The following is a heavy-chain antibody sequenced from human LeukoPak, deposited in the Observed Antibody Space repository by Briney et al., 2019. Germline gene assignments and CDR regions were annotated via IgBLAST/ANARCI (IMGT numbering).Heavy chain of an antibody. V-gene: IGHV1-46*01. D-gene: IGHD3-3*01. CDR3: ATDPPELRFLEWSLDY. J-gene: IGHJ4*02. Sequence: ASVKVSCKASGYTFTSYYIHWVRQAPGQGLEWMGIINPVGGSTSYAQKFQGRLTMTRDTSTSTVYMEVSSLKSEDTAVYYCATDPPELRFLEWSLDYWGQGTLVTVSS. CDR2: INPVGGST. CDR1: GYTFTSYY.